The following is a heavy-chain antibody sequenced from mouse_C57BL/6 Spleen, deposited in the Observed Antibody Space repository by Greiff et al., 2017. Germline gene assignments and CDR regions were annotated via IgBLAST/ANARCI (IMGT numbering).Heavy chain of an antibody. CDR1: GFTFNTYA. Sequence: EAGGGLVQPKGSLKLSCAASGFTFNTYAMHWVRQAPGKGLEWVARIRSKSSNYATYYADSVKDRFTITRDDSQSMLYLQMNNLRTEDTAMYYCVREGGSGYYFDYWGQGTTLTVSS. CDR2: IRSKSSNYAT. J-gene: IGHJ2*01. CDR3: VREGGSGYYFDY. D-gene: IGHD3-2*02. V-gene: IGHV10-3*01.